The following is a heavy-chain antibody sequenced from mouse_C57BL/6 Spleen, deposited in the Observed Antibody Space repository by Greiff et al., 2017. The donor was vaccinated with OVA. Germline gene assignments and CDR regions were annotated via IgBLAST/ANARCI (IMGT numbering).Heavy chain of an antibody. D-gene: IGHD2-3*01. CDR3: ARSGWSYAMDY. Sequence: VQLQQSGPELVKPGASVKISCKASGYAFSSSWMNWVKQRPGKGLEWIGRIYPGDGDTNYNGKFKGKATLTADKSSSTAYMQLISLTSEDSAVYFCARSGWSYAMDYWGQGTSVTVSS. CDR1: GYAFSSSW. CDR2: IYPGDGDT. V-gene: IGHV1-82*01. J-gene: IGHJ4*01.